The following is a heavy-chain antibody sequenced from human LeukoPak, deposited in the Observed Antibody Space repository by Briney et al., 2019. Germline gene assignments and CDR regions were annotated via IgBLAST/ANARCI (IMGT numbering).Heavy chain of an antibody. CDR3: ATENRVYPF. Sequence: PGGSLRLSCTVSGFTFSTSWMHWVRQAPGKGLVWVSHINTDGSSTSYADSVKGRFTISRDNAYNTLYLQMNSLTAEDTAVYYCATENRVYPFWGQGILVTVSS. J-gene: IGHJ4*02. CDR1: GFTFSTSW. D-gene: IGHD6-13*01. V-gene: IGHV3-74*01. CDR2: INTDGSST.